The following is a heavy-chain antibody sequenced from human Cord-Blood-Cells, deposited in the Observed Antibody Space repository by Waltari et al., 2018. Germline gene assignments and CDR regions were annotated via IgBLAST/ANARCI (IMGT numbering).Heavy chain of an antibody. V-gene: IGHV4-4*07. Sequence: HVQLQESGPGLVKPSETLSLTCPVSGGTLSSFDWRLFRQPAGKGLEWIGRIYTSGSTNYNPSLKSRVTMSVDTSKNQFSLKLSSVTAADTAVYYCARDGDDSSGYYFDYWGQGTLVTVSS. CDR2: IYTSGST. CDR1: GGTLSSFD. D-gene: IGHD3-22*01. CDR3: ARDGDDSSGYYFDY. J-gene: IGHJ4*02.